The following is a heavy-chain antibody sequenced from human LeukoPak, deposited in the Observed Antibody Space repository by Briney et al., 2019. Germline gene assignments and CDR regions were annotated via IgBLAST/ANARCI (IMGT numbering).Heavy chain of an antibody. V-gene: IGHV1-24*01. CDR1: GYTLTELS. CDR3: ATSAGGYDWGPFDY. J-gene: IGHJ4*02. CDR2: FDPEDGET. D-gene: IGHD5-12*01. Sequence: GESLKISCKVSGYTLTELSMHWVRQAPGKGLEWMGGFDPEDGETIYAQKFQGRVTMTEDTSTDTAYMELSSLRSEDTAVYYCATSAGGYDWGPFDYWGQGTLVTVSS.